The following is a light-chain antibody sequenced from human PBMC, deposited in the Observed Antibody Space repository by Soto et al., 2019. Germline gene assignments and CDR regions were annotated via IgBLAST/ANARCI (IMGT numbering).Light chain of an antibody. V-gene: IGKV3D-20*01. Sequence: EIVLTQSPATLSLSPGERATLSCGASQSINNNYLAWYQQKPGLAPRLLIYDASTRAAGIPDRFSGSGSGTDFTLTISRLEPEVFEVYYCQHFDNLIIFGGGTKV. CDR2: DAS. CDR1: QSINNNY. J-gene: IGKJ4*01. CDR3: QHFDNLII.